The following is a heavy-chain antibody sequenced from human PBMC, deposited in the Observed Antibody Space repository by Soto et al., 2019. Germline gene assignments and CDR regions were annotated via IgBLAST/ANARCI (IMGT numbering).Heavy chain of an antibody. D-gene: IGHD2-21*01. CDR1: GRSLSSSSFY. CDR2: INYDGST. J-gene: IGHJ4*02. CDR3: AISHIGPRLFMYAYDY. V-gene: IGHV4-39*01. Sequence: SETLSLTCTVSGRSLSSSSFYWGWIRQPPGKGQESIANINYDGSTYYNPSLKRRDTISVDTSKNQFTLKLSSVTAADTAVYFCAISHIGPRLFMYAYDYWGQGTLVTVSS.